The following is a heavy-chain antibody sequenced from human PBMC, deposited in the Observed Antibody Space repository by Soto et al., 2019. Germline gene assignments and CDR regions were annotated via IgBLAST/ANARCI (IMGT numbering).Heavy chain of an antibody. D-gene: IGHD6-6*01. CDR3: ARFPRIAARRGYYYYGMDV. CDR1: GYTFTSYD. J-gene: IGHJ6*02. V-gene: IGHV1-8*01. CDR2: MNPNSGNT. Sequence: QVQLVQSGAEVKKPGASVKVSCKASGYTFTSYDINWVRQATGQGLEWMGWMNPNSGNTGYAQKFQGRVTMTRNTSISTAYMELSSLRSEDTAVYYCARFPRIAARRGYYYYGMDVWGQGTTVTVSS.